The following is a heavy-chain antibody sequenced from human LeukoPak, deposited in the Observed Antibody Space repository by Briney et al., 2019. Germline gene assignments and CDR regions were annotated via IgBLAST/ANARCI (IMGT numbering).Heavy chain of an antibody. J-gene: IGHJ4*02. CDR2: IHQHGSEK. CDR1: GFTFNNYW. D-gene: IGHD5-24*01. V-gene: IGHV3-7*01. CDR3: AREGWLQLYGIFDY. Sequence: GGSLRLSCAASGFTFNNYWMSWVRQAPGKGLEWVANIHQHGSEKYYVDSVKGRFTISRDNAKNSLYLQMNSLRAEDTAVYYCAREGWLQLYGIFDYWGQGTLVTVSS.